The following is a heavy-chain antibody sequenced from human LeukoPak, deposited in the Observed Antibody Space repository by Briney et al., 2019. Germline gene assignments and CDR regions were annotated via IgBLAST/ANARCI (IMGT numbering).Heavy chain of an antibody. D-gene: IGHD1-26*01. V-gene: IGHV4-39*07. Sequence: TPSETLSLTCTVSGGSISSSSYYWGWIRQPPGKGLEWIGSIYYSGSTYYNPSLKSRVTISVDTSKNQFSLKLSSVTAADTAVYYCARGGRDLDYWGQGTLVTVSS. J-gene: IGHJ4*02. CDR3: ARGGRDLDY. CDR2: IYYSGST. CDR1: GGSISSSSYY.